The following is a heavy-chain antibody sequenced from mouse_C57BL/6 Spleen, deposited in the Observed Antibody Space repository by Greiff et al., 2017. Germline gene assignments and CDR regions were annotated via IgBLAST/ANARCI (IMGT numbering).Heavy chain of an antibody. CDR1: GFNIKDYY. CDR3: ARNYYGSWYFDV. J-gene: IGHJ1*03. V-gene: IGHV14-2*01. D-gene: IGHD1-1*01. CDR2: IDPEDGET. Sequence: EVNVVESGAELVKPGASVKLSCTASGFNIKDYYMHWVKQRTEQGLEWIGRIDPEDGETKYAPKFQGKATITADTSSNTAYLQLSSLTSEDTAVYYCARNYYGSWYFDVWGTGTTVTVSS.